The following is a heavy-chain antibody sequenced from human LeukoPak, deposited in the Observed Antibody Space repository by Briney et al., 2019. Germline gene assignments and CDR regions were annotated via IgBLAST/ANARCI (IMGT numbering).Heavy chain of an antibody. Sequence: GGSLRLSCAASGFTFSNAWMSWVRQAPGKGLEWVGRIKSKTDGGTTDYAAPVKGRFTISRDDSKNTLYLQMESLRAEDTAVYYCAAYDFWSGYSAGIDYWGQGTLVTVSS. CDR2: IKSKTDGGTT. CDR3: AAYDFWSGYSAGIDY. V-gene: IGHV3-15*01. CDR1: GFTFSNAW. J-gene: IGHJ4*02. D-gene: IGHD3-3*01.